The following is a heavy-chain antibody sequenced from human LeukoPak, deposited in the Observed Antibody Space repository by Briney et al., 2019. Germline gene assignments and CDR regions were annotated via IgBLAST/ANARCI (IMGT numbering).Heavy chain of an antibody. Sequence: PETLSLTRTVSGGSISSYYWSWIRQPPGKGLEWIGYIYYSGSTNYNPSLKSRVTMSVDSSKNQFSLTLRSMTAADTAVYYCAKYAMTAVGRGGYYYYMDVWGKGTTVTVSS. J-gene: IGHJ6*03. V-gene: IGHV4-59*01. CDR1: GGSISSYY. CDR2: IYYSGST. CDR3: AKYAMTAVGRGGYYYYMDV. D-gene: IGHD4-11*01.